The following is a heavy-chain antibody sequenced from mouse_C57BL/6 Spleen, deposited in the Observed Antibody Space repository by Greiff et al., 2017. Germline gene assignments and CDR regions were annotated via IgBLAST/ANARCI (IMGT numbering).Heavy chain of an antibody. Sequence: VQLKQPGAELVKPGASVKLSCKASGYTFTSYWMHWVKQRPGQGLEWIGMIHPNSGSTNYNEKFKSKATLTVDKSSSTAYMQLSSLTSEDSAVYYCARWITTVVAFDYWGQGTTLTVSS. V-gene: IGHV1-64*01. CDR1: GYTFTSYW. CDR3: ARWITTVVAFDY. J-gene: IGHJ2*01. D-gene: IGHD1-1*01. CDR2: IHPNSGST.